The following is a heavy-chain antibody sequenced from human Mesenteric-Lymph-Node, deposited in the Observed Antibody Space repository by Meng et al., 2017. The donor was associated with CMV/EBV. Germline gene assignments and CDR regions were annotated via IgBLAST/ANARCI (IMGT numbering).Heavy chain of an antibody. V-gene: IGHV6-1*01. CDR2: TYYRSKWYN. CDR3: ARDPGGISSGWYSSYYYGMDV. J-gene: IGHJ6*02. CDR1: GDSVSSNSAA. D-gene: IGHD6-19*01. Sequence: SQTLSLTCAISGDSVSSNSAAWNWIRQSPSRGLEWQGRTYYRSKWYNDYAVSVKSRITINPDTSKNQFSLQLNSVTPEDTAVYYCARDPGGISSGWYSSYYYGMDVWGQGTTVTVSS.